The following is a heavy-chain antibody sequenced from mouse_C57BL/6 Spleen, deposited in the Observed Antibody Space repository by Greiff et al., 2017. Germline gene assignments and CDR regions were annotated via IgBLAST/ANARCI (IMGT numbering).Heavy chain of an antibody. V-gene: IGHV1-55*01. J-gene: IGHJ1*03. CDR1: GYTFTSYW. CDR3: ARQKARYFDV. Sequence: QVQLQQPGAELVKPGASVKMSCKASGYTFTSYWITWVKQRPGQGLEWIGDIYPGSGSTNYNEKFKSKATLTVDTSTSTAYMQLSSLTSEDSAVYCGARQKARYFDVWGTGTTVTVSS. CDR2: IYPGSGST.